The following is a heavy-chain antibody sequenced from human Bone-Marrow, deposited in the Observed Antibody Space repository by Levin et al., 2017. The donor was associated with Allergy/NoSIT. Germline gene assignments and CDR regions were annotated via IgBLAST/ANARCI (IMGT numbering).Heavy chain of an antibody. CDR1: GFTFSTSE. J-gene: IGHJ4*02. D-gene: IGHD2-15*01. V-gene: IGHV3-48*03. CDR3: AREGEYCSGGHCYSGEFLDF. CDR2: ISGSGKTK. Sequence: PGGSLRLSCTVSGFTFSTSEMNWVRQAPGKGLEWVSYISGSGKTKNYADSVKGRFTTSRHNAKNTLYLEMNNLRGEDTAIYFCAREGEYCSGGHCYSGEFLDFWGQGTLVTVSS.